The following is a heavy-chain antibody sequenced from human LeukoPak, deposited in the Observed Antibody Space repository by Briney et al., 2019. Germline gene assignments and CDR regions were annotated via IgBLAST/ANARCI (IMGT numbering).Heavy chain of an antibody. CDR1: GGSISSYY. CDR2: IYYSGST. J-gene: IGHJ6*03. V-gene: IGHV4-59*01. CDR3: ARAVEYSGSYFHYYYMDV. Sequence: SETLSLTCNVSGGSISSYYWSWIRQPPGKGLEWIGYIYYSGSTNYNPSLKSRVTISVDTSKNQFSLKLSSVTAADTAVYYCARAVEYSGSYFHYYYMDVWGKGTTVTISS. D-gene: IGHD1-26*01.